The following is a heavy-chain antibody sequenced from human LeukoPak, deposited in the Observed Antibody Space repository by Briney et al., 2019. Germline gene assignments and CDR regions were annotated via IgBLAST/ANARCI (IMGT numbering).Heavy chain of an antibody. CDR1: GFTFSSYG. J-gene: IGHJ1*01. V-gene: IGHV3-30*02. D-gene: IGHD6-13*01. CDR3: AKGGTGTIAAAVYFQH. Sequence: GGSLRLSCAASGFTFSSYGMHWVRQAPGKGLEWVAFIQYNGNNKYYVDSVKGRFTISRDNSKNTLYLQMNSLRAEDTAVYYCAKGGTGTIAAAVYFQHWGQGTLVTVSS. CDR2: IQYNGNNK.